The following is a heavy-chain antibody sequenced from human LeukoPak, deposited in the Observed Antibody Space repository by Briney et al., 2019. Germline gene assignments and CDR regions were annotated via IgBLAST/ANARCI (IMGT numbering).Heavy chain of an antibody. CDR1: GFTFSSYA. Sequence: GGSLRLSCAASGFTFSSYAMGWVRQAPGKGLEWVSAITASGGNTYYADSVKGRFTISRDNSKNTLYLQVNSLRAEDTAVYYYVKGNGYSYGRYYFDYWGQGTLVTVYS. D-gene: IGHD5-18*01. J-gene: IGHJ4*02. CDR3: VKGNGYSYGRYYFDY. V-gene: IGHV3-23*01. CDR2: ITASGGNT.